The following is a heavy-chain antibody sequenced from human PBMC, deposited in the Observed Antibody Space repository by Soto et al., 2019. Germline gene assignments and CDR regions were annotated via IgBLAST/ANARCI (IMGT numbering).Heavy chain of an antibody. CDR3: ANPPAHFDY. V-gene: IGHV3-23*01. Sequence: QLLESGGGLAQPGGSLRLSCAASGFVFGNYAMTWVRQAPGKGLESVAGIGGSDGSTYYADSVKGRFTISRDNSKNTLYLQMNSLRAEDTAVYYCANPPAHFDYWGQGTLVTVSS. CDR1: GFVFGNYA. J-gene: IGHJ4*02. CDR2: IGGSDGST.